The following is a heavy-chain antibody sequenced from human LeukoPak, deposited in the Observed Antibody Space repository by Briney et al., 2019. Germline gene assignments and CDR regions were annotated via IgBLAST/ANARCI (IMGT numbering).Heavy chain of an antibody. V-gene: IGHV1-69*13. CDR2: IIPIFGTA. D-gene: IGHD2-2*01. Sequence: GASVKVSCKASGGTFSSYAISWVRQAPGQGLEWMGGIIPIFGTANYAQKFQGRVTITADESTSTAYMELSSLRSEDTAVYYCARGYCSSTSCQIPSFDYWGQGTLVTVSS. J-gene: IGHJ4*02. CDR3: ARGYCSSTSCQIPSFDY. CDR1: GGTFSSYA.